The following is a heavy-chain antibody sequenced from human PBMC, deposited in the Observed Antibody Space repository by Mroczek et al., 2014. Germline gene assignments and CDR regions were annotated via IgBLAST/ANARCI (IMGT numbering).Heavy chain of an antibody. CDR1: GGSISSGGYY. J-gene: IGHJ4*02. CDR3: ARETVATGAFDY. V-gene: IGHV4-31*03. CDR2: IYYSGST. D-gene: IGHD5-12*01. Sequence: QVQLQESGPGLVKPSQTLSLTCTVSGGSISSGGYYWSWVRQHPGKGLEWIGYIYYSGSTYYNPSLKSRVTISVDTSKNQFSLKLSSVTAADTAVYYCARETVATGAFDYWGQGTLVTVSS.